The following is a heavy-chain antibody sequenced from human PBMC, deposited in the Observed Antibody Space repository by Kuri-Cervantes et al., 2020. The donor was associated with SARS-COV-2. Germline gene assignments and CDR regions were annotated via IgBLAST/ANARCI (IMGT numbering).Heavy chain of an antibody. V-gene: IGHV3-15*07. CDR3: TTDTPLSQHYDFWSGYHYGMDV. D-gene: IGHD3-3*01. CDR2: IKSKTDGGTT. J-gene: IGHJ6*02. Sequence: GGSLRLSCAASGFTFSNAWMNWVRQAPGKGLEWVGRIKSKTDGGTTDYAAPVKGRFTISRDDSKNTLYLQMYSLKTEDTAVYYCTTDTPLSQHYDFWSGYHYGMDVWCQGTTVTVSS. CDR1: GFTFSNAW.